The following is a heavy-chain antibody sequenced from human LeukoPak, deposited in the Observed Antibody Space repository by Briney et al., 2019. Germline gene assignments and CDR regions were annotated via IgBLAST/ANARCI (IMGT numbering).Heavy chain of an antibody. V-gene: IGHV4-59*12. CDR3: AKSNGYCLVDI. CDR1: GGSISSYY. D-gene: IGHD3-22*01. CDR2: TYYSGST. Sequence: SQTLSLTCTVSGGSISSYYWSWIRQPAGKGLEWIGYTYYSGSTNYNPSLKSRVTISVDTSKNQFSLKLSSVTAADTAVYYCAKSNGYCLVDIWGQGTMVTVSS. J-gene: IGHJ3*02.